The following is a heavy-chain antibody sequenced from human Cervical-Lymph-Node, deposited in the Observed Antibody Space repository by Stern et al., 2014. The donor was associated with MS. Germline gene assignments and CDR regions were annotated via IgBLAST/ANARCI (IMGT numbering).Heavy chain of an antibody. V-gene: IGHV3-30*09. J-gene: IGHJ6*02. CDR1: GSTFSKSS. Sequence: QEQLVASGGGVVPPGRSLRLSCADSGSTFSKSSMHWVRQAPGQGLEWVAVLSHDGRNKQYGDSVKGSLAISRDNSRNTLSLEIYSLRAEDTAVYYCVRTESFYYYDGMDVWGHGTTVIVSS. CDR3: VRTESFYYYDGMDV. CDR2: LSHDGRNK.